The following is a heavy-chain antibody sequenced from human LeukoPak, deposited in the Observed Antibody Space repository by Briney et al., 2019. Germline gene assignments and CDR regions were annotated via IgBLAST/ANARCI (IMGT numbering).Heavy chain of an antibody. V-gene: IGHV1-18*01. Sequence: GASVKVSCKASGYTFTSYGISWVRQAPGQGLEWMGWISAYNGNTNYAQKLQGRVTMTTDTSTSTAYMELRSLRSDDTAVYYCARDRLGYSSSWYLLLGYWGQGNLVTVSS. CDR3: ARDRLGYSSSWYLLLGY. D-gene: IGHD6-13*01. J-gene: IGHJ4*02. CDR1: GYTFTSYG. CDR2: ISAYNGNT.